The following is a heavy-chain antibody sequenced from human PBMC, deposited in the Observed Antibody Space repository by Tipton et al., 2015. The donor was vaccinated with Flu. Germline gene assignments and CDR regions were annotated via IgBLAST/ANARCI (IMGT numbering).Heavy chain of an antibody. J-gene: IGHJ4*02. CDR2: ISGSGDNT. V-gene: IGHV3-23*01. Sequence: GSLRLSCATSGITLSTFAMSWVRQAPGKGLEWVSVISGSGDNTDYANSVRGRFTISRDNSRDTVYLQMNRLRAEDTAVYYCAKVIPEYVAGLDYWGQGTLVTVSS. CDR3: AKVIPEYVAGLDY. D-gene: IGHD6-19*01. CDR1: GITLSTFA.